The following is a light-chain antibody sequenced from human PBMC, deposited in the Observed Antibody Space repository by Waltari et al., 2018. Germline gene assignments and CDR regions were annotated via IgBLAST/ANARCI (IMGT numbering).Light chain of an antibody. CDR2: DVT. V-gene: IGLV2-14*03. CDR3: SSFTDTHTLL. CDR1: SNDVGASNF. Sequence: QSALTQPASVSGSPGQSITISCTGTSNDVGASNFVSWYQQHPGRAPQLMMSDVTEPPSGISYRFSGSKSANTASLTISGLLPEDEAIYYCSSFTDTHTLLFGGGTTVTVL. J-gene: IGLJ2*01.